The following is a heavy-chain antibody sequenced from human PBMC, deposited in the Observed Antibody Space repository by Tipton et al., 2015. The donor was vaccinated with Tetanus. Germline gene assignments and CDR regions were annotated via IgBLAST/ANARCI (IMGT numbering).Heavy chain of an antibody. J-gene: IGHJ4*02. D-gene: IGHD1-7*01. CDR3: ARDSYVTGTTSHFDF. Sequence: QSGAEVKEPGASVKVSCKAFGYTFTNYGIHWVRQAPGQGLEWLGWINPDSGGTKYTQNFQGRVTMTRDTPTTTVYLELTSLKSDDTAVYYCARDSYVTGTTSHFDFWGQGSLVSVSS. CDR1: GYTFTNYG. V-gene: IGHV1-2*02. CDR2: INPDSGGT.